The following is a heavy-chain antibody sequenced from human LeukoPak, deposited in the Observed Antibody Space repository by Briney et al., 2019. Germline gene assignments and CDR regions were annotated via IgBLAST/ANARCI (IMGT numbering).Heavy chain of an antibody. D-gene: IGHD3-16*01. Sequence: PGGSLRLSCAASGFTFSSYWMSWVRQAPGQGLEWVSYISSSGSYIYYGDSVKGRFTISRDNAKNSLYLQIHYLRAEDRAVYYCARELQLGRGYNYAYGDWGHGTLVTVSS. CDR3: ARELQLGRGYNYAYGD. CDR1: GFTFSSYW. CDR2: ISSSGSYI. J-gene: IGHJ4*01. V-gene: IGHV3-21*01.